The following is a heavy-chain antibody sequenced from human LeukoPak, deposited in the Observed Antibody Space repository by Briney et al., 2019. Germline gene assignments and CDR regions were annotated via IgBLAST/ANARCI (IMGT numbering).Heavy chain of an antibody. Sequence: GGSLRLSCVASAFTFNRYTMSWVRQAPGKGLEWVSGISWNSGSIGYADSVKGRFTISRDNAKNSLYLQMNSLRAEDMALYYCAKDILNSVGNALDIWGQGTMVTVSS. CDR2: ISWNSGSI. J-gene: IGHJ3*02. CDR3: AKDILNSVGNALDI. CDR1: AFTFNRYT. V-gene: IGHV3-9*03. D-gene: IGHD2/OR15-2a*01.